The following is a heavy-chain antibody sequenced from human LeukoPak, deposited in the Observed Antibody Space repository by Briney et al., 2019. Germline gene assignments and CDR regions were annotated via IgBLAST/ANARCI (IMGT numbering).Heavy chain of an antibody. V-gene: IGHV4-39*01. CDR3: ASGNGTYYSFYGMDV. Sequence: SETLSLTCTVSGGSISSSSYYWGWIRQLPGKGLEWIGSIYYSGGTYSNPSLKSRVTISVDTSKNQFSLKLNSVTAADTAVYYCASGNGTYYSFYGMDVWGQGTTVTVSS. D-gene: IGHD1-14*01. CDR2: IYYSGGT. CDR1: GGSISSSSYY. J-gene: IGHJ6*02.